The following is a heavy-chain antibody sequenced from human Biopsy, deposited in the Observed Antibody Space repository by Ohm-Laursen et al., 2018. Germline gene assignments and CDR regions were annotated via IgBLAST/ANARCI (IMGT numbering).Heavy chain of an antibody. V-gene: IGHV3-7*01. CDR2: INLDGSEK. Sequence: GSLRLSCSASGFTFSSYWMGWVRQAPGKGLEWVANINLDGSEKYYVDSVKGRFTMSRDNAKNSLYLQMNSLGAEDTAVYYCAKGRHTLLDAFDVWGQGTMVTVSS. CDR3: AKGRHTLLDAFDV. CDR1: GFTFSSYW. J-gene: IGHJ3*01. D-gene: IGHD2/OR15-2a*01.